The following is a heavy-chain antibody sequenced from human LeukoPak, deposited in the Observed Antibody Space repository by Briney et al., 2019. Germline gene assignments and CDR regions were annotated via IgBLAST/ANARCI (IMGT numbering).Heavy chain of an antibody. Sequence: SQTLSLTCTVSGGSISSGDYYWSWIRLPPGKGLEWIGYIYYSGSTYYNPSLKSRVTISVDTSKNQFSLKLSSVTAADTAVYYCARGGGSSWYPSLFDYWGQGTLVTVSS. V-gene: IGHV4-30-4*08. J-gene: IGHJ4*02. CDR3: ARGGGSSWYPSLFDY. CDR2: IYYSGST. CDR1: GGSISSGDYY. D-gene: IGHD6-13*01.